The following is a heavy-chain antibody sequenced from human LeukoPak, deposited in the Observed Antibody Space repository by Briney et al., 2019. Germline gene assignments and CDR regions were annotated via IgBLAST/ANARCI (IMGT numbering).Heavy chain of an antibody. Sequence: PGGSLRLSCAASGFTFSSYGMHWVRQAPGKGLEGVAVISYDGSNKYYADSVKGRFTISRDNSKNTLYLQMNSLRAEDTAVYYFAKGGAGYDFWSGYPLDYWGQGTLVTVSS. CDR3: AKGGAGYDFWSGYPLDY. V-gene: IGHV3-33*05. D-gene: IGHD3-3*01. CDR1: GFTFSSYG. CDR2: ISYDGSNK. J-gene: IGHJ4*02.